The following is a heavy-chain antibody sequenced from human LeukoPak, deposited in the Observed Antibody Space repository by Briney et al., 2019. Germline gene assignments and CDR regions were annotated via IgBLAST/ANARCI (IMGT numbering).Heavy chain of an antibody. CDR1: GGTFSSYA. J-gene: IGHJ4*02. CDR2: ISAYNGNT. CDR3: ARLAPFGGVIVRSPFDY. D-gene: IGHD3-16*02. Sequence: ASVKVSCKASGGTFSSYAISWVRQAPGQGLEWMGWISAYNGNTNYAQKLQGRVTMTTDTSKSTAYMELRSLRSDDTAVYYCARLAPFGGVIVRSPFDYWGQGTLVTVSS. V-gene: IGHV1-18*01.